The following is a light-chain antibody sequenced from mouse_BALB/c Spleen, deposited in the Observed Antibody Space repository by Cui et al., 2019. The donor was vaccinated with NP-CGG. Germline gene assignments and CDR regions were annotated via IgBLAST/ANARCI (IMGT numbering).Light chain of an antibody. CDR1: TGAVTTSNY. V-gene: IGLV1*01. CDR2: GTN. J-gene: IGLJ1*01. Sequence: QAVVTQESALTTSPGERVTLTGRSSTGAVTTSNYANWVQEKPDHLFTGLIGGTNNRAPGVPARLSGSLIGDKAALTITGAQTEDEAIYFCALWYSNHWVFGGGTKLTVL. CDR3: ALWYSNHWV.